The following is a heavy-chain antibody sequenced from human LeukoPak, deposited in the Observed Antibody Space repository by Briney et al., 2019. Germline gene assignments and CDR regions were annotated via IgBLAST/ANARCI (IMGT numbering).Heavy chain of an antibody. CDR2: INPNSGGT. Sequence: GASVKVSCKASGYTFTVYYMHWVRQAPGQGLEWMGWINPNSGGTNYAQKFQGRVTMTRDTSISTAYMELSRLRSDDTAVYYCARPLDYYDSSGYYWDGMDVWGQGTTVTVSS. CDR1: GYTFTVYY. CDR3: ARPLDYYDSSGYYWDGMDV. V-gene: IGHV1-2*02. D-gene: IGHD3-22*01. J-gene: IGHJ6*02.